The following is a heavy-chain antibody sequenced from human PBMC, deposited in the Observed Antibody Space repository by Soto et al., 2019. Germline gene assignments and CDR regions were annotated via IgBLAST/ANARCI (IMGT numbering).Heavy chain of an antibody. CDR2: IWYDGSNK. D-gene: IGHD2-8*01. J-gene: IGHJ4*02. Sequence: PGGSLRLSCAASGFTFSSYGMHWVRQAPGKGLEWVAVIWYDGSNKYYADSVKGRFTISRDNSKNTLYLQMNSLRAEDTAVYYCAREHGYCNNGVCYSAGYYFDYWGQGTMVNVS. CDR3: AREHGYCNNGVCYSAGYYFDY. V-gene: IGHV3-33*01. CDR1: GFTFSSYG.